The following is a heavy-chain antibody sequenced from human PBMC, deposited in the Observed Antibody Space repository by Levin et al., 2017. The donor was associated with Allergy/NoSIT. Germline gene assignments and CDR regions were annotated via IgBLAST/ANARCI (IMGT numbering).Heavy chain of an antibody. D-gene: IGHD2-15*01. CDR3: ARTEIVVVVAATGGWFDP. V-gene: IGHV4-30-4*01. CDR2: IYYSGST. Sequence: SSETLSLTCTVSGGSISSGDYYWSWIRQPPGTGLEWIGYIYYSGSTYYNPSLKSRVTISVDTSKNQFSLKLSSVTAADTAVYYCARTEIVVVVAATGGWFDPWGQGTLVTVSS. CDR1: GGSISSGDYY. J-gene: IGHJ5*02.